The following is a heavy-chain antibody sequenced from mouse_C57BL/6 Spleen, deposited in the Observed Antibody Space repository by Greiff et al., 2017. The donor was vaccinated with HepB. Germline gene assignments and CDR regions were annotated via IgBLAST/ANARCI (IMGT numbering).Heavy chain of an antibody. Sequence: EVQRVESGEGLVKPGGSLKLSCAASGFTFSSYAMSWVRQTPEKRLEWVAYISSGGDYIYYADTVKGRFTISRDNARNTLYLQMSSLKSEDTAMYYCTREGLIDDAYYVPFDYWGQGTTLTVAS. J-gene: IGHJ2*01. CDR1: GFTFSSYA. CDR2: ISSGGDYI. CDR3: TREGLIDDAYYVPFDY. D-gene: IGHD2-3*01. V-gene: IGHV5-9-1*02.